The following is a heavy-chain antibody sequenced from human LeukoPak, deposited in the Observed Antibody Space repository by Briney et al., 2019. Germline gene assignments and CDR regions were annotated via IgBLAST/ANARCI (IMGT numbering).Heavy chain of an antibody. CDR2: INSDGSST. CDR3: ARESFYYDSSGYYGWFDP. CDR1: GFTFSSYW. V-gene: IGHV3-74*01. J-gene: IGHJ5*02. D-gene: IGHD3-22*01. Sequence: TGGSPRLSCAASGFTFSSYWMHWVRQAPGKGLVWVSRINSDGSSTSYADSVKGRFTISRDNAKNTLYLQMNSLRAEGTAVYYCARESFYYDSSGYYGWFDPWGQGTLVTVSS.